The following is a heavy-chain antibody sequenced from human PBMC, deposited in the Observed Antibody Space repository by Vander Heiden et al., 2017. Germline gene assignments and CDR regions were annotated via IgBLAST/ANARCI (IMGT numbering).Heavy chain of an antibody. CDR1: GLTFSSYA. CDR2: IGGSGGTT. V-gene: IGHV3-23*01. J-gene: IGHJ4*02. CDR3: ARSYYSSGWFVFDY. Sequence: EVQLLESGGGLVQPGGSLRLSCVASGLTFSSYAMRWVPQAPGKGMEWVTGIGGSGGTTNYAESVKGRFTITRDNSKNALYVQINSLRAEDTAVYYCARSYYSSGWFVFDYWGQGMLVTVSS. D-gene: IGHD6-13*01.